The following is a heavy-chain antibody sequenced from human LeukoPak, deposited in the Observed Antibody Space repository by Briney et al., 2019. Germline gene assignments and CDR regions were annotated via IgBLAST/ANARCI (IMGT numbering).Heavy chain of an antibody. CDR1: GYTFSNYG. CDR2: ISAYNGNT. J-gene: IGHJ4*02. V-gene: IGHV1-18*01. D-gene: IGHD3-22*01. CDR3: ARVYFYDSSGYPDY. Sequence: GASVKVSCKAPGYTFSNYGISWVRQAPGQGLEWMGWISAYNGNTNYAQKLQGRVTMTTDTSTSTAYMELRSLRSDDTAVYYCARVYFYDSSGYPDYWGQGTLVTVSS.